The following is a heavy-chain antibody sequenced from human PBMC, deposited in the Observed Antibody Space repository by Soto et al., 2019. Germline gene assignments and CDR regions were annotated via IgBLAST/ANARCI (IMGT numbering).Heavy chain of an antibody. CDR1: GFTFSSYA. J-gene: IGHJ4*02. V-gene: IGHV3-30-3*01. CDR2: ISYDGSNK. D-gene: IGHD3-22*01. Sequence: QVQLVESGGGVVQPGRSLRLSCAASGFTFSSYAMHWVRQAPGKGLEWVVVISYDGSNKYYADSVKGRFTISRDNSKNTLYLQMNSLRAEDTAVYYCARDRYYYDSSGLTYYFDYWGQGTLVTVSS. CDR3: ARDRYYYDSSGLTYYFDY.